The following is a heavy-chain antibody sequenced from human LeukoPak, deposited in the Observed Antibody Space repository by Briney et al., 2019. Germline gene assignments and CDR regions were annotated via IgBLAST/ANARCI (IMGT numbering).Heavy chain of an antibody. CDR1: GCSFSSYV. D-gene: IGHD3-16*01. CDR3: ARDVPLGGGNWFDP. J-gene: IGHJ5*02. Sequence: GASAQVSCKPSGCSFSSYVIMEVRPAARQGVDWMGRIIPILGIANYAQKFQGRSTITADKSTSTAYMELSSLRSQDTAVYCCARDVPLGGGNWFDPWGQGTLVTVSS. CDR2: IIPILGIA. V-gene: IGHV1-69*04.